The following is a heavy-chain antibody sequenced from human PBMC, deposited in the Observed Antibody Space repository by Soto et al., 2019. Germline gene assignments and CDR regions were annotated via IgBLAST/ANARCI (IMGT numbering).Heavy chain of an antibody. Sequence: EVQLVESGGGLVQPGGSLRLSCAASGFAFSSHWMHWVRQAPGKGLVWVSRINNYGTSITYADSVRGRFTISRDNAKNTLYLQMNSLRVEDTAVYYCARDPHGLDVWGQGTTVTVSS. CDR3: ARDPHGLDV. CDR1: GFAFSSHW. J-gene: IGHJ6*02. CDR2: INNYGTSI. V-gene: IGHV3-74*03.